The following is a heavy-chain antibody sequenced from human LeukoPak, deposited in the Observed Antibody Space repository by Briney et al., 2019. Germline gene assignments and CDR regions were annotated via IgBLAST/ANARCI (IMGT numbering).Heavy chain of an antibody. CDR3: ARGEVRSGYIYGPIDY. V-gene: IGHV1-69*13. Sequence: ASVTVSFTASGGTFSTYTINWVRQAPGQGLEWMGGIIPIFGTANYAQKFQDRVTITADESTSTAYMELSSLRSEDTAVYYCARGEVRSGYIYGPIDYWAQGTLVTVSS. CDR2: IIPIFGTA. D-gene: IGHD5-18*01. J-gene: IGHJ4*02. CDR1: GGTFSTYT.